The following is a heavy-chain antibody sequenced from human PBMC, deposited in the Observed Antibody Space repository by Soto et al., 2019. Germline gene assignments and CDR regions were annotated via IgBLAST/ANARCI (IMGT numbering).Heavy chain of an antibody. D-gene: IGHD3-3*01. Sequence: GGSLRLSCVASGFTVDDYAMHWVRQAPGKGLEWVSGISANGDNVDYADSVKGRFTVSRDNAKNSLFLQMNSLRPEDTALYYCARVEYYDFWSGIKYLEYWGQGTLVTVSS. V-gene: IGHV3-9*01. CDR1: GFTVDDYA. J-gene: IGHJ4*02. CDR2: ISANGDNV. CDR3: ARVEYYDFWSGIKYLEY.